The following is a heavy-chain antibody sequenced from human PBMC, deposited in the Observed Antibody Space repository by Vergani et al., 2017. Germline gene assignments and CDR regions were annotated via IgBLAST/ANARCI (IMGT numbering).Heavy chain of an antibody. CDR1: GFTFGDYA. V-gene: IGHV3-49*04. Sequence: EVQLVESGGGLVQPGRSLRLSCTASGFTFGDYAMSWVRQAPGKGLEWVGFIRSKAYGGTTEYAASVKGRFTISRDDSKSIAYLQMNSLRAEDTAVYYCARGGSGSNTFDYWGQGTLVTVSS. CDR2: IRSKAYGGTT. J-gene: IGHJ4*02. D-gene: IGHD1-26*01. CDR3: ARGGSGSNTFDY.